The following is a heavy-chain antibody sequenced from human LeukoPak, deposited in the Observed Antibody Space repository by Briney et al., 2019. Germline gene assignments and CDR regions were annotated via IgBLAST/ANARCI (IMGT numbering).Heavy chain of an antibody. CDR3: AKLIAARPRGTFDY. CDR1: GFTFSSYA. CDR2: ISGSGGST. J-gene: IGHJ4*02. Sequence: GGSLRLACAASGFTFSSYAMSWVRQAPGKGLEWVSAISGSGGSTYYADSVKGRFTISRDNSKNTLYLQMNSLRAEDTAVYYCAKLIAARPRGTFDYWGQGTLVTVSS. D-gene: IGHD6-6*01. V-gene: IGHV3-23*01.